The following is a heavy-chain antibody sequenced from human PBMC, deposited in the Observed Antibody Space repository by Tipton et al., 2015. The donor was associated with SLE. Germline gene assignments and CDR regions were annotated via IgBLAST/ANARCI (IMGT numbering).Heavy chain of an antibody. CDR3: AARGGYYTYYFDY. J-gene: IGHJ4*02. D-gene: IGHD3-22*01. Sequence: TLSLTCAVSGYSISSGYYWGWIRQPPGKGVEWIGSIYHSGSTYYNPSLKSRVTISVDTSKNQFSLKLSSVTAADTAVYYCAARGGYYTYYFDYWGQGTLVTVSS. CDR2: IYHSGST. V-gene: IGHV4-38-2*01. CDR1: GYSISSGYY.